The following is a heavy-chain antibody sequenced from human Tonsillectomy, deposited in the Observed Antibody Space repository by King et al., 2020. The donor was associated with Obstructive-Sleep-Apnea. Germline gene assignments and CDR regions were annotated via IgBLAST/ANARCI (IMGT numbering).Heavy chain of an antibody. J-gene: IGHJ4*02. D-gene: IGHD5-18*01. V-gene: IGHV3-30*04. Sequence: QLVQSGGGVVQPGRSLRLSCAASGFTFSSYAMHWVRQAPGKGLEWVAVISYDGSNKYYADSVKGRFTISRDNSKNTLYLQMNSLRVEDTAVYYCARGRVDTAMGYYFDYWGQGTLVTVSS. CDR3: ARGRVDTAMGYYFDY. CDR1: GFTFSSYA. CDR2: ISYDGSNK.